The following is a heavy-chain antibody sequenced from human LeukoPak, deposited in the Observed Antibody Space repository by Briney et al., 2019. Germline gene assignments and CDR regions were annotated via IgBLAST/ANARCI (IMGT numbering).Heavy chain of an antibody. D-gene: IGHD5-12*01. Sequence: GASVKVSCKTSGYTFTSYAISWVRQAPGQGLEWMGWISAYNGNTNFAQEFQGRVTMTTDTSTSTASMELRSLRSDDTAVYYCARDQGIYNHRIIDSWGQGTLVTVSS. CDR2: ISAYNGNT. CDR3: ARDQGIYNHRIIDS. J-gene: IGHJ4*02. V-gene: IGHV1-18*01. CDR1: GYTFTSYA.